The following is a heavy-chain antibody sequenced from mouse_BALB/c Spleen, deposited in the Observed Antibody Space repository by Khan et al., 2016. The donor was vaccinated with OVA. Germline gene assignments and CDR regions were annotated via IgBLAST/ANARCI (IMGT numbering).Heavy chain of an antibody. J-gene: IGHJ3*01. V-gene: IGHV1-4*01. D-gene: IGHD2-14*01. Sequence: ESGAELARPGASVKMSCKASGYTFTTYTIHWVKQRPGQGLEWIGYIIPSNDYTNYNQKFKDRATLTADKSSSTSYMEMSILTAEDTSVYYCVREGAYYRSDGWFAYWGQGTLVTVSA. CDR2: IIPSNDYT. CDR1: GYTFTTYT. CDR3: VREGAYYRSDGWFAY.